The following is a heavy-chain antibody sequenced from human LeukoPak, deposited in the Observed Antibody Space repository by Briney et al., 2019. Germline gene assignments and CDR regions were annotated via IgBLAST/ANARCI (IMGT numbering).Heavy chain of an antibody. CDR2: IWYDGSNK. D-gene: IGHD3-10*01. Sequence: PGGSLRLSCAASGFTFSTYGMHWGRQAPGKGLGWVAVIWYDGSNKYYADTVKGRLTISRDNYKNTLYLQMNSLRAEDTAVYYCARDFYVGSKSYYIGYWGHGTLVTVSS. J-gene: IGHJ4*01. V-gene: IGHV3-33*01. CDR1: GFTFSTYG. CDR3: ARDFYVGSKSYYIGY.